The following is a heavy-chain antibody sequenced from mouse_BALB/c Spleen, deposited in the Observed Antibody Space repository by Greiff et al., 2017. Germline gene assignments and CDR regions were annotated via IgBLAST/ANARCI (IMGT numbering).Heavy chain of an antibody. J-gene: IGHJ3*01. D-gene: IGHD1-1*01. CDR2: ISSGGST. CDR1: GFTFSSYA. Sequence: EVMLVESGGGLVKPGGSLKLSCAASGFTFSSYAMSWVRQTPEKRLEWVASISSGGSTYYPDSVKGRFTISRDNARNILYLQMSSLRSEDTAMYYCARGKRLYYGSSYGFAYWGQGTLVIVSA. CDR3: ARGKRLYYGSSYGFAY. V-gene: IGHV5-6-5*01.